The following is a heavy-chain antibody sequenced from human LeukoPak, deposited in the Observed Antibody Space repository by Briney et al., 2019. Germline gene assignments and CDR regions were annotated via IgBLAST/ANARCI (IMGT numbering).Heavy chain of an antibody. D-gene: IGHD6-13*01. CDR2: IKQDGSDK. V-gene: IGHV3-7*05. CDR1: GFTFSIFG. Sequence: GGSLRLSCAASGFTFSIFGMTWVRQAPGKGLEWVAKIKQDGSDKYYVGSVKGRFTISRDNAKNSLYLQMNSLGAEDTAVYYCARRGTSSSWAHFDYWGQGTLVTVSS. J-gene: IGHJ4*02. CDR3: ARRGTSSSWAHFDY.